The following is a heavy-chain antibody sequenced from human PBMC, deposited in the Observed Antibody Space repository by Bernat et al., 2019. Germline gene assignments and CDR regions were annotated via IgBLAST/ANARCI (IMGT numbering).Heavy chain of an antibody. CDR1: GGTFSSYT. CDR2: IIPILGIA. V-gene: IGHV1-69*08. Sequence: QVQLVQSGAEVKKPGSSVKVSCKASGGTFSSYTISWVRQAPGQGLEWMGRIIPILGIANYAQKFQGRVTITADKSTSTAYMELSSLRSEDTAVYYCARDVRHSSPDYYYYYYMDVWGKGTTVTVSS. D-gene: IGHD6-13*01. J-gene: IGHJ6*03. CDR3: ARDVRHSSPDYYYYYYMDV.